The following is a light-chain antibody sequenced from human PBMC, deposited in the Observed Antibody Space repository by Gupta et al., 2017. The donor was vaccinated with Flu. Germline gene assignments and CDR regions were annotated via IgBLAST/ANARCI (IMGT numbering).Light chain of an antibody. V-gene: IGLV2-18*02. Sequence: QSVLTPPPSVSGSPGQSVTISCTGTSSDIGTYNRVSWYQQPPGTAPKLIIYEVSNRPSGVPDRFSGSKSGNTASLTISGLQGEDEADYYCSSYTSSYTYVFGTGTKVTVL. CDR3: SSYTSSYTYV. CDR1: SSDIGTYNR. J-gene: IGLJ1*01. CDR2: EVS.